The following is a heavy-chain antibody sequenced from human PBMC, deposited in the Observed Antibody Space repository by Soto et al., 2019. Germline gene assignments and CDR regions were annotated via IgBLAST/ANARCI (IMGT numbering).Heavy chain of an antibody. V-gene: IGHV4-59*11. D-gene: IGHD2-2*01. CDR2: ISYSGST. J-gene: IGHJ4*02. CDR3: ARADPAASVGY. Sequence: SETLSLTCTVSGGSMSSHYWTWLRQSPGKGLEWIGYISYSGSTYSNPSLKSRVSISADTSKNQFYLRMNSMLAADTAVYYCARADPAASVGYWGKGTLVTVSS. CDR1: GGSMSSHY.